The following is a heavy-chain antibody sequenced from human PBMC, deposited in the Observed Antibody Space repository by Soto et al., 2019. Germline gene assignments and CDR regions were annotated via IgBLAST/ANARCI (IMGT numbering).Heavy chain of an antibody. V-gene: IGHV1-69*06. CDR1: GGSFSTYS. Sequence: QVQLVQSGAEVKKPGSSVKVSCKASGGSFSTYSISWVRQAPGQGLERMGGIIPIFGTSNYAQKFQGRVTITADKSTNTASVELSSLRSEDTAVYYCARTYGDYVVGAFDIWGQGTMVTVSS. J-gene: IGHJ3*02. D-gene: IGHD4-17*01. CDR3: ARTYGDYVVGAFDI. CDR2: IIPIFGTS.